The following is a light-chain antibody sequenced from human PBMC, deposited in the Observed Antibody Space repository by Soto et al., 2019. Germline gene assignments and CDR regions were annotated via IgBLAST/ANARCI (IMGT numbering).Light chain of an antibody. CDR2: DVS. CDR3: SSYTSSSTLYV. CDR1: SSDVGGYNY. V-gene: IGLV2-14*01. Sequence: QSALTQPASVSGSPGQSITISCTGTSSDVGGYNYVSWYQQHPGKAPKLMIYDVSNRPSGVSNRFSGSKSGNTASLTISGLRVEDEAVYYGSSYTSSSTLYVFGTGTKLTVL. J-gene: IGLJ1*01.